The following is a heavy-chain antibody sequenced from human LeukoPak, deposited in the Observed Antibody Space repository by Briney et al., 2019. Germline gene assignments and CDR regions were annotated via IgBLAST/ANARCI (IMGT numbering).Heavy chain of an antibody. Sequence: SETLSLTCIVSGGSISSISSNNYHWGWIRQPPGKGLEWIGSIYYSGSTYYNPSLKSRVTISVDTSKNQFSLKLSSVTAADTAVYYCARQVAGVIATWGQGTLVTVSS. CDR2: IYYSGST. J-gene: IGHJ5*02. CDR1: GGSISSISSNNYH. V-gene: IGHV4-39*01. D-gene: IGHD3-16*02. CDR3: ARQVAGVIAT.